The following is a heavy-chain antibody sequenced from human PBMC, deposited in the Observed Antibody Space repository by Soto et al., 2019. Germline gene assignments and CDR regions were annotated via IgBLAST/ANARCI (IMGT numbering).Heavy chain of an antibody. J-gene: IGHJ4*02. CDR3: AKDSDYDRTFDY. Sequence: PGESLKISCAASGFTFSSYGMHWVRQAPGKGLEGVAVISYDGSNKDDADSGKGRFTTSRDNSKNTLYLQMNSLRAEDTAVYYCAKDSDYDRTFDYWGQGTLVTVSS. V-gene: IGHV3-30*18. CDR2: ISYDGSNK. D-gene: IGHD3-22*01. CDR1: GFTFSSYG.